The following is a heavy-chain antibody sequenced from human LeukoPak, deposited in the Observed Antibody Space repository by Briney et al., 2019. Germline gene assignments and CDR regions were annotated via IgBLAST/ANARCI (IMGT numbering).Heavy chain of an antibody. CDR1: GVTVSTKC. CDR3: AKKAGSGWFWFDP. Sequence: GGSLRLSCAASGVTVSTKCMTWVRQAPGKGLEWVSTIYSGGTTYYADSVMGRFTISRHNSRSTLYLQMNSLRAEDTAVYYCAKKAGSGWFWFDPWGQGTLVTVSS. V-gene: IGHV3-53*04. CDR2: IYSGGTT. J-gene: IGHJ5*02. D-gene: IGHD6-19*01.